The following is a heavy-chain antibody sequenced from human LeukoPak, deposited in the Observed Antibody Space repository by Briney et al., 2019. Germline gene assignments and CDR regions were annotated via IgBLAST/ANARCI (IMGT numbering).Heavy chain of an antibody. CDR3: ARHSIDSTSFHFDY. CDR2: ILYSGST. Sequence: KTSETLSLTCAVSGGPIGSTKWWSSVRQPPGKGLEWIGGILYSGSTYYNPPLKSRVTISVDTSKNQFSLKLTSVTAADTAVYYCARHSIDSTSFHFDYWGQGALVTVSS. CDR1: GGPIGSTKW. J-gene: IGHJ4*02. V-gene: IGHV4-4*02. D-gene: IGHD6-6*01.